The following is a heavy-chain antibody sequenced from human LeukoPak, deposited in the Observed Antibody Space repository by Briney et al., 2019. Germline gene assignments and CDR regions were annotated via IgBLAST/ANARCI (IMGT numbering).Heavy chain of an antibody. CDR1: GFTFSDHY. CDR2: SKNKANSYNT. CDR3: ARDDGGQGDY. Sequence: GGSLRLSCAASGFTFSDHYMDWVRQAPGKGLEWVGRSKNKANSYNTQYAAFVQGRFTISRDDSKNSLYLQINSLKTEDTAVYYCARDDGGQGDYWGQGTLVTVSS. D-gene: IGHD2-15*01. J-gene: IGHJ4*02. V-gene: IGHV3-72*01.